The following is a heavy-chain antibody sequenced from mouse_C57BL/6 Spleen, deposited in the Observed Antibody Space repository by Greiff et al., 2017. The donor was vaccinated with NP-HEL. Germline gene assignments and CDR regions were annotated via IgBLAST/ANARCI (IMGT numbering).Heavy chain of an antibody. CDR2: IYPGDGDT. V-gene: IGHV1-82*01. CDR3: ARSGDGYPWFAY. CDR1: GYAFSSSW. Sequence: VKLVESGPELVKPGASVKISCKASGYAFSSSWMNWVKQRPGKGLEWIGRIYPGDGDTNYNGKFKGKATLTADKSSSTAYMQLSSLTSEDSAVYFCARSGDGYPWFAYWGQGTLVTVSA. D-gene: IGHD2-3*01. J-gene: IGHJ3*01.